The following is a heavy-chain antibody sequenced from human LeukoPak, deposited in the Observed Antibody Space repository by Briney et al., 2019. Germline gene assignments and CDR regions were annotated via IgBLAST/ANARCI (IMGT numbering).Heavy chain of an antibody. Sequence: GGSLRLSCAASGFTFSSYGMHWVRQAPGKGLEWVAFIRYDGSNKYYADSVKGRFTISRDNSKNTLYLQMNSLRAEDTAVYYCAKAHSVVTAITEYYFDYWGQGTLVTVSS. V-gene: IGHV3-30*02. CDR1: GFTFSSYG. CDR3: AKAHSVVTAITEYYFDY. J-gene: IGHJ4*02. D-gene: IGHD2-21*02. CDR2: IRYDGSNK.